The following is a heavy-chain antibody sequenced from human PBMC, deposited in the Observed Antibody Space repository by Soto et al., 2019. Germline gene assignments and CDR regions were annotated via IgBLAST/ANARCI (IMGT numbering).Heavy chain of an antibody. J-gene: IGHJ6*02. CDR1: GFTFSSYG. CDR2: ISYDGSNK. D-gene: IGHD6-19*01. V-gene: IGHV3-30*18. CDR3: AKVKWKEVAVLGDYYGMDV. Sequence: PGGSLRLSCAASGFTFSSYGMHWVRQAPGKGLEWVAVISYDGSNKYYADSVKGRFTISRDNSKNTLYLQMNSLRAEDTAVYYCAKVKWKEVAVLGDYYGMDVWGQGTTVTVSS.